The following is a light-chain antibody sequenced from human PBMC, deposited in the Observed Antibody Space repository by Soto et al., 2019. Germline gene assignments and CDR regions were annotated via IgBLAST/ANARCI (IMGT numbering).Light chain of an antibody. CDR2: LEISGNY. Sequence: QPVLTQSSSASASPGSSVKLTCTLSSGHWNYVIAWHQQRPGKAPRYLMKLEISGNYNKGSGLPDRFSGSSSGPDRYLTISNLQSEDEADYYCETWATNTVIFGGGTKLTVL. J-gene: IGLJ2*01. V-gene: IGLV4-60*03. CDR3: ETWATNTVI. CDR1: SGHWNYV.